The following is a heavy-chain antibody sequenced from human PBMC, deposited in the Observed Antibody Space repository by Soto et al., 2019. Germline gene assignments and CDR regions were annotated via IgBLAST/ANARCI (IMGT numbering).Heavy chain of an antibody. Sequence: KPSETLSLTCTVSGGSISSYYWSWIRQPPGKGLEWIGYIYYSGSTNYNPSLKSRVTISVDTSKNQFSLKLSSVTAADTAVYYCARDTSWSGDAFDIWGQGTMVTVS. V-gene: IGHV4-59*01. D-gene: IGHD3-10*01. J-gene: IGHJ3*02. CDR2: IYYSGST. CDR3: ARDTSWSGDAFDI. CDR1: GGSISSYY.